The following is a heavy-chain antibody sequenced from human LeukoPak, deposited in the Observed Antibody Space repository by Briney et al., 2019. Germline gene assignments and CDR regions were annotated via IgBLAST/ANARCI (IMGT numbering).Heavy chain of an antibody. CDR3: ARRQGCSSTSCPPDS. CDR2: IYPADSDT. J-gene: IGHJ4*02. CDR1: GYSFSGYW. Sequence: GESLKISCKGSGYSFSGYWIAWVRQMPGKGLEWMGIIYPADSDTRYSPSFQGQVTMSADKSINTAYLQWSSLKASDTAMYYCARRQGCSSTSCPPDSWGQGTLVTVSS. V-gene: IGHV5-51*01. D-gene: IGHD2-2*01.